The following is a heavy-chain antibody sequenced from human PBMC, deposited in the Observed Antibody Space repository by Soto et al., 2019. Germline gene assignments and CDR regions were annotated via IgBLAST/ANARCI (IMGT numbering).Heavy chain of an antibody. Sequence: ASVKVSCKASGYTFTSYGISWVRQAPGQGLEWMGWISAYNGNTNYAQKLQGRVTMTTDTSTSAAYMELRSLRSDDTAVYYRAIIGYSGYDLGYWGQGTLVTVSS. CDR3: AIIGYSGYDLGY. J-gene: IGHJ4*02. CDR1: GYTFTSYG. D-gene: IGHD5-12*01. V-gene: IGHV1-18*04. CDR2: ISAYNGNT.